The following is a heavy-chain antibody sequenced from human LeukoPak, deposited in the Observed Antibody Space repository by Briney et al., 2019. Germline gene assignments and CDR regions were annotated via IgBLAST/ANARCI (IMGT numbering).Heavy chain of an antibody. CDR1: GGSISKYK. Sequence: WETLSLICTVSGGSISKYKLSWIRQTPGQGLEWIGNIYSSGDTNYTPSLKSRVTIFLDTSKNTLSLKLSSLSAADSAVYYCARGTPGPQVDEYEAYVVDHWGQGTQVTVSS. CDR2: IYSSGDT. CDR3: ARGTPGPQVDEYEAYVVDH. J-gene: IGHJ5*02. V-gene: IGHV4-4*08. D-gene: IGHD6-6*01.